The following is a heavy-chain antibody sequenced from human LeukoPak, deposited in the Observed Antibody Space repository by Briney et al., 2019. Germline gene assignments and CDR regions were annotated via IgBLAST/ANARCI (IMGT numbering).Heavy chain of an antibody. CDR3: ARVSGYD. J-gene: IGHJ4*02. CDR1: GDSISSGYY. Sequence: SETLSLTCGVSGDSISSGYYWGWIRQPPGKGLEWIGSIYHSGSTYYNPSLKSRLTISVDTSKNQFSLKLSSVTAADTAVYYCARVSGYDWGQGTLVTVSS. V-gene: IGHV4-38-2*01. CDR2: IYHSGST. D-gene: IGHD5-18*01.